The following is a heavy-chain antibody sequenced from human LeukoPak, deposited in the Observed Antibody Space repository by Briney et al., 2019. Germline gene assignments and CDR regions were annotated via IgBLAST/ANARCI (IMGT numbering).Heavy chain of an antibody. V-gene: IGHV3-73*01. Sequence: GGSLRLSCVASGFAFSGSAMHWVRRASGKGLEWVGRIRSKANSYATSYAASVNGRFTISRDDSKNTAYLQMNSLKTEDTAVYYCTRRYYYDSSGSYQGDFWGQGTLVTVSS. CDR1: GFAFSGSA. J-gene: IGHJ4*02. D-gene: IGHD3-22*01. CDR2: IRSKANSYAT. CDR3: TRRYYYDSSGSYQGDF.